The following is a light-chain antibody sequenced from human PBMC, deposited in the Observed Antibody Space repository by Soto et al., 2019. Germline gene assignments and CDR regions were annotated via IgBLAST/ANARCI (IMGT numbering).Light chain of an antibody. CDR2: AAS. J-gene: IGKJ1*01. CDR3: EKSNSALRT. V-gene: IGKV1-27*01. Sequence: DIQMTQSPSSLSASVGDRVTITCRASQGFSNYLAWYQKKPGKVPKLLIYAASTLQSGVPSRFSGSGSGTDCTRTRSRLQPEDVATYYWEKSNSALRTCGQGTKVEIK. CDR1: QGFSNY.